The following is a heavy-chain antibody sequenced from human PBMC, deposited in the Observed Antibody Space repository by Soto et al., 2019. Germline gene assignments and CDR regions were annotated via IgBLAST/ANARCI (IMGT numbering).Heavy chain of an antibody. D-gene: IGHD3-10*01. CDR1: GGTFSSYA. Sequence: SVKVSCKASGGTFSSYAISWVRQAPGQGLEWMGGIIPIFGTANYAQKFQGRVTITADESTSTAYMELSSLRSEDTAVYYCAREVRSYYGSGSYYYYYYGMDVWGQGTTVTVSS. CDR3: AREVRSYYGSGSYYYYYYGMDV. J-gene: IGHJ6*02. CDR2: IIPIFGTA. V-gene: IGHV1-69*13.